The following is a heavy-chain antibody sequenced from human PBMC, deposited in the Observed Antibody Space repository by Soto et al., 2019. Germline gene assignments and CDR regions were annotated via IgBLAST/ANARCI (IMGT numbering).Heavy chain of an antibody. V-gene: IGHV3-30*02. CDR3: AKGGRQWLVTSDFNY. Sequence: PGGSLRLSCAASGFTFSSYGMHWVRQAPGKGLEWVAVIWYDGSNKYCADSVKGRFTISRDSSKNTVSLEMTSLRAEDTAVYYCAKGGRQWLVTSDFNYWGQGALVTVSS. J-gene: IGHJ4*02. CDR2: IWYDGSNK. D-gene: IGHD6-19*01. CDR1: GFTFSSYG.